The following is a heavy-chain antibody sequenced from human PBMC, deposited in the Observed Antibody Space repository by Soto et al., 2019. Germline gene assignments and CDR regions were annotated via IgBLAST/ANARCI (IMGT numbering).Heavy chain of an antibody. J-gene: IGHJ3*02. CDR1: GYTFTGYY. CDR2: INPNSGGT. Sequence: ASVKVSCKASGYTFTGYYMHRVRQAPGQGLEWMGWINPNSGGTNYAQKFQGWVTMTRDTSISTAYMELSRLRSDDTAVYYCARGRDEGFGEPYAFDIWGQGTMVTVSS. V-gene: IGHV1-2*04. CDR3: ARGRDEGFGEPYAFDI. D-gene: IGHD3-10*01.